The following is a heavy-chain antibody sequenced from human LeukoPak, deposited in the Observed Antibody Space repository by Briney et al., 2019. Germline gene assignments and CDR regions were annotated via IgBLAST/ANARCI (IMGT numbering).Heavy chain of an antibody. D-gene: IGHD2-21*02. Sequence: SVKVSCKASGGTFSSYAISWVRPAPGQGLEWMGRIIPIFGTANYAQKFQGRVTITADKSTSTAYMELSSLRSEDTAVYYCARVVKYCGGDCFIFDYWGQGTLVTVSS. V-gene: IGHV1-69*06. J-gene: IGHJ4*02. CDR3: ARVVKYCGGDCFIFDY. CDR2: IIPIFGTA. CDR1: GGTFSSYA.